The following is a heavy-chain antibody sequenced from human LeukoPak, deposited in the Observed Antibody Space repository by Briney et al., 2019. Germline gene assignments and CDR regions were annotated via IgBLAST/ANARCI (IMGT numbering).Heavy chain of an antibody. D-gene: IGHD1-26*01. CDR1: VGTFSSYA. Sequence: GASVNVSCKASVGTFSSYAISWVRQAPGQGLEWMGGIIPIFGTANYAQKLQGRATMPTDTSTSTAYMELRSLRSDATAVYSCARGKAGVDYWGQGTLVTVSS. V-gene: IGHV1-69*05. CDR2: IIPIFGTA. CDR3: ARGKAGVDY. J-gene: IGHJ4*02.